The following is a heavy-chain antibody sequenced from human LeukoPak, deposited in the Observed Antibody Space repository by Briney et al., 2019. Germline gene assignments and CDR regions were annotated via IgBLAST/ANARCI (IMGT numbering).Heavy chain of an antibody. V-gene: IGHV4-39*01. CDR3: ARLRIAAAGTD. J-gene: IGHJ4*02. CDR2: IYYSGST. CDR1: GGSISSSSYY. D-gene: IGHD6-13*01. Sequence: SETLSLTCTVSGGSISSSSYYWGWVRQPPGKGLEWIGSIYYSGSTYYNPSLKSRVTISVNTSKNQFSLKLSSVTAADTAVYYCARLRIAAAGTDWGQGTLVTVSS.